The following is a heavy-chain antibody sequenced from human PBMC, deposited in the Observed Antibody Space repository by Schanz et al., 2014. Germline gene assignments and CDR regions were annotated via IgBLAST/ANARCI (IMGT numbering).Heavy chain of an antibody. CDR1: GFTVSSNH. V-gene: IGHV3-66*02. CDR3: ARDSGPYYDKSMDV. CDR2: ISASGGST. Sequence: VQLLQFGGGVVQPGRSLRLSCAVSGFTVSSNHMSWVRQAPGKGLEWVSTISASGGSTYYADSVEGRFTISRDNSRNTLYLQMNSLRTEDTAVYYCARDSGPYYDKSMDVWGQGTTVAVSS. D-gene: IGHD3-9*01. J-gene: IGHJ6*02.